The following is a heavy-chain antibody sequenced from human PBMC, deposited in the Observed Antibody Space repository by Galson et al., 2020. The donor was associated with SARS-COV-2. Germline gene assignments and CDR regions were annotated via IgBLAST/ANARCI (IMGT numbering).Heavy chain of an antibody. D-gene: IGHD2-21*02. CDR2: ISGHGGTT. J-gene: IGHJ6*03. CDR1: GFSFSSNA. Sequence: GESLKISCAASGFSFSSNAMGWVRQAPGKGLEWVSAISGHGGTTYYADSVKGRFTISRDNTKNTLYLQMNSLRDEDTAVYYCAKAHCGGDCYFDYYYFYYMDVWGKGTTVTISS. V-gene: IGHV3-23*01. CDR3: AKAHCGGDCYFDYYYFYYMDV.